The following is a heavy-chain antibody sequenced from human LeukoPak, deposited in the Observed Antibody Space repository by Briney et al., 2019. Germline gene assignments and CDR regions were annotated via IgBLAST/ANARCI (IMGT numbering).Heavy chain of an antibody. D-gene: IGHD3-22*01. Sequence: GGSLRLSCAASGFTFSSYWMHWVRQAPGKGLVWVSRINSDESSTSYADSVKGRFTISRDNSKNTLYQQMNSLRAEDTAVYYCAKAYYYDSSGYFVFDYWGQGTLVTVSS. V-gene: IGHV3-74*01. J-gene: IGHJ4*02. CDR1: GFTFSSYW. CDR2: INSDESST. CDR3: AKAYYYDSSGYFVFDY.